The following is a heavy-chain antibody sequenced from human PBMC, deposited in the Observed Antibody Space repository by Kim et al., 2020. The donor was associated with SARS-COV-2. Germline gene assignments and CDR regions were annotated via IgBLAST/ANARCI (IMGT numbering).Heavy chain of an antibody. CDR3: ARGPKNYDFWSGYFDY. D-gene: IGHD3-3*01. Sequence: GGSLRLSCAASGFTVSSNYMSWVRQAPGKGLEWVSVIYSGGSTYYADSVKGRFTISRDNSKNTLYLQMNSLRAEDTAVYYCARGPKNYDFWSGYFDYWGQGTLVTVSS. V-gene: IGHV3-66*01. J-gene: IGHJ4*02. CDR1: GFTVSSNY. CDR2: IYSGGST.